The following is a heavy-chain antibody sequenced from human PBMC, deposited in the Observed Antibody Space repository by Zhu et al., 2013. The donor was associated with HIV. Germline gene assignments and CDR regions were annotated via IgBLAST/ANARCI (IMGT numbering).Heavy chain of an antibody. CDR2: INPNSGGT. CDR1: GYTFTGYY. Sequence: QVQLVQSGAEVKKPGASVKVSCKASGYTFTGYYMHWVRQAPGQGLEWMGWINPNSGGTNYAQKFQGRVTMTRDTSISTAYMELSRLRSDDTAVYYCARDVSRSSSSPPFDYWGQGTLVTVSS. D-gene: IGHD6-6*01. J-gene: IGHJ4*02. V-gene: IGHV1-2*02. CDR3: ARDVSRSSSSPPFDY.